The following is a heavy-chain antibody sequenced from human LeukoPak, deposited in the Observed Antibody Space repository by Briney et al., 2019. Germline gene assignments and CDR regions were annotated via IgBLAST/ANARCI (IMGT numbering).Heavy chain of an antibody. J-gene: IGHJ4*02. V-gene: IGHV4-59*08. CDR1: GGSISSYY. D-gene: IGHD4-17*01. Sequence: PSETLSLTCTVSGGSISSYYWSWIRQPPGKGLEWIGYIYYSGSTNYNPSLKSRVTISVDTSKTQFSLKLSSVTAADTAVYYCARTYGDYPYYFDSRGQGTLVTVSS. CDR2: IYYSGST. CDR3: ARTYGDYPYYFDS.